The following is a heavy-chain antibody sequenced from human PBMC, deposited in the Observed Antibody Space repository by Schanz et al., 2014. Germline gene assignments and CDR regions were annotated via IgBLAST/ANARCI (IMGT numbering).Heavy chain of an antibody. V-gene: IGHV3-21*04. D-gene: IGHD4-17*01. CDR3: AKDCPSDYGDHCFDY. CDR1: GFTFSSYS. J-gene: IGHJ4*02. CDR2: ISISSTYI. Sequence: EVQLVESGGGLVKPGGSLRLSCAASGFTFSSYSMNWVRQAPGKGLEWVSSISISSTYIFYADSVKGRFTISRDNAKNSLYLQMNSLRAEDTAVYYCAKDCPSDYGDHCFDYWGQGTLVTVSS.